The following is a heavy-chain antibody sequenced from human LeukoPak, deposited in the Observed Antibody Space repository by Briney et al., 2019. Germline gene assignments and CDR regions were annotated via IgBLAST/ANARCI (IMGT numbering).Heavy chain of an antibody. Sequence: GGSLRLSCAASGFTFSSYEMNWVRQAPGKGLEWVSAISGSGGSTYYADSVKGRFTISRDNSKNTLYLQMNSLRAEDTAVYYCAKELDGYSSGWNYFDYWGQGTLVTVSS. CDR2: ISGSGGST. V-gene: IGHV3-23*01. CDR1: GFTFSSYE. D-gene: IGHD6-19*01. J-gene: IGHJ4*02. CDR3: AKELDGYSSGWNYFDY.